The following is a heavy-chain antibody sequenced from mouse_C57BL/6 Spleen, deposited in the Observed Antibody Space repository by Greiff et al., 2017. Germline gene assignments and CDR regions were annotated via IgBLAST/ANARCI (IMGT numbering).Heavy chain of an antibody. V-gene: IGHV1-50*01. D-gene: IGHD4-1*01. CDR1: GYTFTSYW. Sequence: QVQLQQSGAELVKPGASVKLSCKASGYTFTSYWMQWVKQRPGQGLEWIGEIDPSDSYTNYNQKFKGKATLTVDTSSSTAYMQLSSLTSEDSAVYYCARRDWDGWGQGTTLTVSS. CDR2: IDPSDSYT. CDR3: ARRDWDG. J-gene: IGHJ2*01.